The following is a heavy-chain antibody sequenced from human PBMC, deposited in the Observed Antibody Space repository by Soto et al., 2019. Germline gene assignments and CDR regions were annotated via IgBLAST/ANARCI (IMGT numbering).Heavy chain of an antibody. CDR3: ARGISIVVVPAAMYNWFDP. D-gene: IGHD2-2*01. V-gene: IGHV1-58*01. CDR1: GFTFTSSA. Sequence: SVKVSCKASGFTFTSSAVQWVRQARGQRLEWIGWIVVGSGDTNYAQKFQDRVTITRDMSTSTAYMELSRLRSDDTAVYYCARGISIVVVPAAMYNWFDPWGQGTLVTVSS. J-gene: IGHJ5*02. CDR2: IVVGSGDT.